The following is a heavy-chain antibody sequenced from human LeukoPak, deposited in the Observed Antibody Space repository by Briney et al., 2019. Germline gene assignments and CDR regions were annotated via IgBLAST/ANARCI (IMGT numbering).Heavy chain of an antibody. D-gene: IGHD3-10*01. J-gene: IGHJ3*02. CDR3: AKEGAESFPDAFDI. V-gene: IGHV4-59*01. CDR1: GGSISPYY. Sequence: PSETLSLTCTVSGGSISPYYWSWLRQPPGKELEWIGYISYSGSTKNNPSLKSRVTISVDTSKNQFSLKLTSVTAADTAVYYCAKEGAESFPDAFDIWGPGTLITVSS. CDR2: ISYSGST.